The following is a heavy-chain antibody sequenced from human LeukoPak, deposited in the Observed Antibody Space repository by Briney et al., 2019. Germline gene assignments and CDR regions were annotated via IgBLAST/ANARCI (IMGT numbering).Heavy chain of an antibody. V-gene: IGHV3-23*01. Sequence: GRSLRLSSAASGFTFSSYDMSWVRQAPGKGLESVSAISGSGGSTYYADSVKGRFTISRDNSKNTLYLQMNSLRAEDTAVYYCAKDPAPAGTEGGGGYFQHWGQGTLVTVSS. CDR2: ISGSGGST. D-gene: IGHD1-1*01. J-gene: IGHJ1*01. CDR1: GFTFSSYD. CDR3: AKDPAPAGTEGGGGYFQH.